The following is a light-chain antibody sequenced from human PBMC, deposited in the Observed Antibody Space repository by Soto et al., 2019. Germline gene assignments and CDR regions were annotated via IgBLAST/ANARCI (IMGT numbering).Light chain of an antibody. Sequence: DIRMTQSPSSLSASVGDRVTITCRASASISNYLNWYQQTPGKAPNLLIYAASSLQSGVPSRFSGSGSGTDFTLTICNLQPEDFATYYCQQSYITPWTFGQGTKVDIK. CDR3: QQSYITPWT. V-gene: IGKV1-39*01. CDR2: AAS. CDR1: ASISNY. J-gene: IGKJ1*01.